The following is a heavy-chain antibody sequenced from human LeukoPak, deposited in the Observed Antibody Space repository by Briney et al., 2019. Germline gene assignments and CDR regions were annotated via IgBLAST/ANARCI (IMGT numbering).Heavy chain of an antibody. Sequence: SETLSLTCGVYGGSLSGYYWTWIRQPPGKGLEWIGEIHPSGRPYYNPSLASRVPMSPDTSENQFSLKMSSVTAADTAIYYCARGEDYYKCGNYGGQGTLVTVSS. J-gene: IGHJ4*02. V-gene: IGHV4-34*01. D-gene: IGHD3-22*01. CDR3: ARGEDYYKCGNY. CDR1: GGSLSGYY. CDR2: IHPSGRP.